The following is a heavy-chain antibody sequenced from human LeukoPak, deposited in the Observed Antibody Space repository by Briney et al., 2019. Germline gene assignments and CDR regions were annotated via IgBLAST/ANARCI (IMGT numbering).Heavy chain of an antibody. V-gene: IGHV3-30*02. CDR1: GFTFNTYP. Sequence: GGSLRLSCAASGFTFNTYPMHWVRQGRGKGLEWVAFILYDASNKYYADSVKGRFTISRDNSQNMMYLQMNSLRADDTAVYYCAKGPYTATFDYWGQGTLVTVSS. CDR3: AKGPYTATFDY. CDR2: ILYDASNK. J-gene: IGHJ4*02. D-gene: IGHD2-2*02.